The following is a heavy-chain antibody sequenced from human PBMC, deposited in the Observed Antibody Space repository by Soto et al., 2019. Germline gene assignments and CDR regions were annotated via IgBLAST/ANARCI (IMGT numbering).Heavy chain of an antibody. J-gene: IGHJ6*02. D-gene: IGHD2-2*01. Sequence: ASVKVSCKASGYTFTSYYMHWVRQAPGQGLEWMGIISPSGGSTSYAQKFQGRVTMTRDTSTSTVYMELSSLRSEDTAVYYCARRDCISTSCYYYYGMDVWGQGTTVTVSS. V-gene: IGHV1-46*01. CDR2: ISPSGGST. CDR1: GYTFTSYY. CDR3: ARRDCISTSCYYYYGMDV.